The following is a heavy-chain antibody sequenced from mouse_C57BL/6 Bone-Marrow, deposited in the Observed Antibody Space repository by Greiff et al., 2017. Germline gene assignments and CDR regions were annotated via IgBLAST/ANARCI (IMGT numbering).Heavy chain of an antibody. V-gene: IGHV1-19*01. J-gene: IGHJ2*01. Sequence: EVQLQQSGPVLVKPGASVKMSCKASGYTFTDYYMNWVKQSHGKSLEWIGVINPYNGGTSYNQKFKGKATLTVDKSSSTAYMALISLTSEDSAVYYCAKGSYPFDYWGQGTTLTVSS. CDR3: AKGSYPFDY. CDR2: INPYNGGT. CDR1: GYTFTDYY. D-gene: IGHD2-10*01.